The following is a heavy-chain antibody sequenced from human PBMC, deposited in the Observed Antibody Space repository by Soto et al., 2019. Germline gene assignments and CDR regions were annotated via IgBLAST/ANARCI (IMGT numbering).Heavy chain of an antibody. D-gene: IGHD2-15*01. J-gene: IGHJ4*02. CDR2: ISYSGNT. Sequence: SETQSLTCTVSGGSIISGYWSWIRQPPGKGLEWIGYISYSGNTNYNPSLKSRVTMSVDTPKNQFSLRLSSVTTADTAVYYCAGLRGYAGSPIDYWGQGTLVTVSS. CDR1: GGSIISGY. CDR3: AGLRGYAGSPIDY. V-gene: IGHV4-59*01.